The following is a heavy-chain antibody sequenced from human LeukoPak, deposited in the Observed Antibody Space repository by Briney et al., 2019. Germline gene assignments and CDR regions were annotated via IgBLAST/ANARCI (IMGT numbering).Heavy chain of an antibody. Sequence: SVKVSCKASGRTFSSYAISWVRQAPGHRLEWMGRIIPIFGIANYAQNFQGRVTITADKSTSTANTELSSLRSEDTAVYYCARGGGDGYNYRFDYWGQGTLVTVSS. CDR2: IIPIFGIA. D-gene: IGHD5-24*01. V-gene: IGHV1-69*04. CDR3: ARGGGDGYNYRFDY. CDR1: GRTFSSYA. J-gene: IGHJ4*02.